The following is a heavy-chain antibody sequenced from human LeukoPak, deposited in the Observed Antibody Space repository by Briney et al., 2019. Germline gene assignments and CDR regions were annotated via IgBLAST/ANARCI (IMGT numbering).Heavy chain of an antibody. CDR3: AKDRPTPYGSALSYYYYYGMDV. D-gene: IGHD3-10*01. J-gene: IGHJ6*02. CDR1: GFTFSSYG. V-gene: IGHV3-30*18. CDR2: ISYDGSNK. Sequence: GGSLRLSCAASGFTFSSYGMHWVRQAPGKGLEWVAVISYDGSNKYYADSVKGRFTISRDNSKNTLYLQMNSLRAEDTAVYYCAKDRPTPYGSALSYYYYYGMDVWGQGTTVTVSS.